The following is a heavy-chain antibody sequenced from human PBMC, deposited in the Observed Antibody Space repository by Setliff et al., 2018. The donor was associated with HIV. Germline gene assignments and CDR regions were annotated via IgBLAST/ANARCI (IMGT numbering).Heavy chain of an antibody. CDR2: IYHTGST. CDR1: GYSISSGYY. Sequence: LSLTCDVSGYSISSGYYWGWIRQSPGKGLEWIATIYHTGSTYYNPSLKSRVIMSVETSQNPFSLRLRSVTAADTGVYYCARPGSSSYYYAMDVWGLGTTVTVSS. D-gene: IGHD3-10*01. J-gene: IGHJ6*02. V-gene: IGHV4-38-2*01. CDR3: ARPGSSSYYYAMDV.